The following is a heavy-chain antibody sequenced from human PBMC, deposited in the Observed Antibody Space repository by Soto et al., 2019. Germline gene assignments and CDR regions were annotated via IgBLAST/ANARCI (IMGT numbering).Heavy chain of an antibody. CDR3: TTRHNSDS. CDR2: ISPDGTET. V-gene: IGHV3-7*01. J-gene: IGHJ4*02. CDR1: GFTFSTSW. Sequence: EVQVLESGGGLVQPGGSLRLSCAASGFTFSTSWMTWVRQSPGRRPEWVATISPDGTETFYMDSVRGRFTISRDNGQNSVSLQMDSLRPEDTSIYYCTTRHNSDSWGQGTLVTVSS.